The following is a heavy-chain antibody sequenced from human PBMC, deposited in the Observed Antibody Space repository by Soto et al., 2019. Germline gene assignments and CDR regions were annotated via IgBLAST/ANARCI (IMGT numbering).Heavy chain of an antibody. V-gene: IGHV1-69*12. D-gene: IGHD3-16*01. J-gene: IGHJ6*02. CDR1: GGTFSSYA. CDR3: AGAWGPASYYGMDV. CDR2: IIPIFGTA. Sequence: QVQLVQSGAEVKKPGSSVKVSCKASGGTFSSYAISWVRQAPGQGLEWMGGIIPIFGTADYAQKFQGRVAITGDASTSTAYMALSSLRSEDTAVYYCAGAWGPASYYGMDVWGQGTTVTVSS.